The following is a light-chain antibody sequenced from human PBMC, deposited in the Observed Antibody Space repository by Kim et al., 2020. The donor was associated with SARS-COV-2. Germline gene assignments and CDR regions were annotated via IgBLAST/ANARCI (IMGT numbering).Light chain of an antibody. V-gene: IGKV3-11*01. CDR2: EIS. CDR3: QQHSTRPST. CDR1: QSVRKF. J-gene: IGKJ2*01. Sequence: SLGPVDRATLSCSASQSVRKFVAWYQQKPGKAPRLLIDEISTRATGIPARFSGSGSGTDFTLTISSLEPEDFAVYYCQQHSTRPSTFGRGTKLEI.